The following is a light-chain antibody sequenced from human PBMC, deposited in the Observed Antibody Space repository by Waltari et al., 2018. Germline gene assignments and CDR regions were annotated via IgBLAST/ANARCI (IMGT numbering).Light chain of an antibody. J-gene: IGLJ3*02. CDR1: ALPKKY. V-gene: IGLV3-10*01. Sequence: SYELTQPPSVSVSPGQTARITCSGDALPKKYAYWSQQKSGQAPVLVIYEDIKRPTGIPERFSGSSSGTTATLTISGAHVEDEADYYCYSTDFSGHDRVFGGGTKLTVL. CDR3: YSTDFSGHDRV. CDR2: EDI.